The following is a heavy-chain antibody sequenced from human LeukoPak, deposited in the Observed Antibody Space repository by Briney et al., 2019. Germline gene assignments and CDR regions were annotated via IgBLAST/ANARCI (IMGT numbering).Heavy chain of an antibody. D-gene: IGHD5-12*01. Sequence: GGSLRLSCAASGFTFSNAWMSWVRQAPGKGLEWVGRIKSKTDGGTTDYAAPVKGRFTISRDDSKNTLYLQMNSLKTEDTTVYTTDVATVNDYWGQGTLVTVSS. J-gene: IGHJ4*02. CDR2: IKSKTDGGTT. CDR3: DVATVNDY. V-gene: IGHV3-15*01. CDR1: GFTFSNAW.